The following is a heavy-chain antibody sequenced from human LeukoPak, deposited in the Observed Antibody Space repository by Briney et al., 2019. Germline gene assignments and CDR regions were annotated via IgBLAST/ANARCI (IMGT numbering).Heavy chain of an antibody. J-gene: IGHJ4*02. Sequence: GGSLRLSCAASGFTFSNVWMSWVRQAPGKGLEWVGRIISKTDGGTTDYTAPVKGRFPISRDDSKNTLYLQMNSLKTEDTALYYCTTERDYYFHYWGQGTLVTVSS. CDR2: IISKTDGGTT. D-gene: IGHD5-24*01. V-gene: IGHV3-15*01. CDR3: TTERDYYFHY. CDR1: GFTFSNVW.